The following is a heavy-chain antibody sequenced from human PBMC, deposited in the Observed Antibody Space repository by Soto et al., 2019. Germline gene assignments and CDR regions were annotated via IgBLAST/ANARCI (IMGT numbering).Heavy chain of an antibody. CDR3: ARDPSSHPLWWLDP. J-gene: IGHJ5*02. CDR2: INPSGGNT. D-gene: IGHD2-2*01. V-gene: IGHV1-46*03. CDR1: GYAFTSYY. Sequence: GASVKVSCKASGYAFTSYYMHWVRQAPGQGLEWMGVINPSGGNTSYAQKFQGRVTMTRDTSTSTVYMELSSLRSEDAAVYYCARDPSSHPLWWLDPWGQGTLVTVSS.